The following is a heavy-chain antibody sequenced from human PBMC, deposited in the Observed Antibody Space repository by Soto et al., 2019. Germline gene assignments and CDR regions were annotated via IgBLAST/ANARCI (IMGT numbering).Heavy chain of an antibody. CDR2: ISGSGGST. Sequence: GGSLRLSCAASGFTFSSYAMSWVRQAPGKGLEWVSAISGSGGSTYYADSVKGRFTISRDNSKNTLYLQMNSLRAEDTAVYYCAKAPMAGYSSGWEKYYYGMDVWGQGTTVTVSS. V-gene: IGHV3-23*01. J-gene: IGHJ6*02. CDR3: AKAPMAGYSSGWEKYYYGMDV. CDR1: GFTFSSYA. D-gene: IGHD6-19*01.